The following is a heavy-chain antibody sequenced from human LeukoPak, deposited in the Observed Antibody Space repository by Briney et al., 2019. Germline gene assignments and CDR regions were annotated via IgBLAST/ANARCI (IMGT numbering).Heavy chain of an antibody. V-gene: IGHV3-33*01. CDR2: IWYDGSNK. CDR1: GFTFSSYG. J-gene: IGHJ4*02. Sequence: PGRSLRLSCAASGFTFSSYGMHWVRQPPGKGLEWGAFIWYDGSNKYYADSVKGRFTISRDNSKNTLYLQMNSLRAEDTAVYYCARAYPRIAVAGTIDYWGQGTLVTVSS. CDR3: ARAYPRIAVAGTIDY. D-gene: IGHD6-19*01.